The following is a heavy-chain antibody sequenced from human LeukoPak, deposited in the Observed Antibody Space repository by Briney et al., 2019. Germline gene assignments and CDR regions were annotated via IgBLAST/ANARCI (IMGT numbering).Heavy chain of an antibody. CDR3: AREGTYYYDSSGYFSYYYMDV. CDR2: ISTYNGIR. J-gene: IGHJ6*03. Sequence: ASVKVSCKASGYTFLSYGISWVRQAPGQGLEWMGWISTYNGIRNYAQKLQGRVTMTTDTSTSTAYMELRSLRSDDTAVYYCAREGTYYYDSSGYFSYYYMDVWGKGTTVTVSS. CDR1: GYTFLSYG. V-gene: IGHV1-18*01. D-gene: IGHD3-22*01.